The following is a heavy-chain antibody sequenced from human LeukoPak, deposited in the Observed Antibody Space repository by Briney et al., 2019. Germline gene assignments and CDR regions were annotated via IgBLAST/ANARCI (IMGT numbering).Heavy chain of an antibody. D-gene: IGHD3-16*01. CDR3: ARDPLGVLSYFDY. CDR1: GFTFSSYS. Sequence: GGSLRLSCAASGFTFSSYSMNWVRQAPGKGLEWVSSISSSSSYIYYADSMKGRFTTSRDDAKNSLYLQMNSLTADDTAVYYCARDPLGVLSYFDYWGQGTLVTVSS. V-gene: IGHV3-21*01. J-gene: IGHJ4*02. CDR2: ISSSSSYI.